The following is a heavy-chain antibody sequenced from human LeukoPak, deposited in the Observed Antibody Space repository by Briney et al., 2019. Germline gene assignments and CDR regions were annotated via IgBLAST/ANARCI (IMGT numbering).Heavy chain of an antibody. CDR1: GGTFSSYA. Sequence: SVKVSCKASGGTFSSYAISWVRQAPGQGLEWMGRIIPIFGTANYAQKFQGRVTITTDESTSTAYMELSGLRSEDTAVYYCARDPQASRGYFDYWGQGTLVTVSS. J-gene: IGHJ4*02. D-gene: IGHD3-10*01. CDR2: IIPIFGTA. CDR3: ARDPQASRGYFDY. V-gene: IGHV1-69*05.